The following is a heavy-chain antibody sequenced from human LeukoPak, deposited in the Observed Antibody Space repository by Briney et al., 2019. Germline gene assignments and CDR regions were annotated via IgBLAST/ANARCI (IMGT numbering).Heavy chain of an antibody. Sequence: ASVKVSCKASGYTFTGYYMHWVRQAPGQGLEWMGWINPNSGGTKYVQKSQGRVTMTRDTSISTAYMELTRLRSDDTAVYYCARLVWLVPADPWGQGTLVTVSS. CDR1: GYTFTGYY. D-gene: IGHD6-19*01. CDR2: INPNSGGT. J-gene: IGHJ5*02. CDR3: ARLVWLVPADP. V-gene: IGHV1-2*02.